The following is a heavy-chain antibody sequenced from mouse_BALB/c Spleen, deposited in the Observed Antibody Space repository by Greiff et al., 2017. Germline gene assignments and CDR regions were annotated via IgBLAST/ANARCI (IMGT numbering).Heavy chain of an antibody. CDR2: ISYSGST. J-gene: IGHJ4*01. CDR1: GDSITSGY. V-gene: IGHV3-8*02. Sequence: EVQLVESGPSLVKPSQTLSLTCSVTGDSITSGYWNWIRKFPGNKLEYMGYISYSGSTYYNPSLKSRISITRDTSKNQYYLQLNSVTTEDTATYYCASAYYRYHYAMDYWGQGTSVTVSA. CDR3: ASAYYRYHYAMDY. D-gene: IGHD2-14*01.